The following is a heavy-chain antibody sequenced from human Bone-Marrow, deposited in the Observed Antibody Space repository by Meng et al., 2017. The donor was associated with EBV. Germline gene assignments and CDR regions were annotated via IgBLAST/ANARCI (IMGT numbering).Heavy chain of an antibody. CDR2: IDYGGIST. D-gene: IGHD3-16*01. Sequence: EVQLVESGGXXXXXGXSVXLSCAASGFIFNNYRMNWVRQAPGKGLEWVSVIDYGGISTYYADSVKGRFTISRDNAKNSVSLQMNNLRAEDTAVYYCVREEYDPRDFWGQGTLGTVSS. V-gene: IGHV3-21*01. CDR1: GFIFNNYR. J-gene: IGHJ4*02. CDR3: VREEYDPRDF.